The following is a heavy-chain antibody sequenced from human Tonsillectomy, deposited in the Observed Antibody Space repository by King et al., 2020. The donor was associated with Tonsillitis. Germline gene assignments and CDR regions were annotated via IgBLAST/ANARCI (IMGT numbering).Heavy chain of an antibody. CDR2: VSADGKTT. V-gene: IGHV3-30*03. CDR3: TREGGPPASKWCFDV. Sequence: VQLVESGGGVVQPGTSLRLSCAASGFNFRSHGMHWVRQAPGKGLEWVAVVSADGKTTYYADSVNGRFTISRDNSANTLSLQLNSLGPEDTGLYYCTREGGPPASKWCFDVWGRGTLVTVSS. CDR1: GFNFRSHG. J-gene: IGHJ2*01. D-gene: IGHD4-11*01.